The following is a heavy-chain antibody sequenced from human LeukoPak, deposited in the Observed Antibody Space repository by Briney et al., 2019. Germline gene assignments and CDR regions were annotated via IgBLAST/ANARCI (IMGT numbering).Heavy chain of an antibody. Sequence: GASVKVSCKASGYTFTGYYMHWVRQAPGQGLEWMGRIIPIFGTANYAQKFQGRVTITTDESTSTAYMELSSLRSEDTAVYYCARDPSYYYDSSGYYDFDYWGQGTLVTVSS. CDR3: ARDPSYYYDSSGYYDFDY. CDR1: GYTFTGYY. J-gene: IGHJ4*02. V-gene: IGHV1-69*05. D-gene: IGHD3-22*01. CDR2: IIPIFGTA.